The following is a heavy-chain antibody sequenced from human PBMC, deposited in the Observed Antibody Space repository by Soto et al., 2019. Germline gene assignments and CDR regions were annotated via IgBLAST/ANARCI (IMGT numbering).Heavy chain of an antibody. J-gene: IGHJ5*02. Sequence: GGSLRLSCAASGFTFSSYWMHWVRQAPGKGLVWVSRINSDGSSTSYADSVKGRFTISRDNAKNTLYLQMNSLRAEDTAVYYCARTLTTGYYVNWFDPWGQGTLVTVSS. CDR2: INSDGSST. CDR1: GFTFSSYW. CDR3: ARTLTTGYYVNWFDP. V-gene: IGHV3-74*01. D-gene: IGHD3-9*01.